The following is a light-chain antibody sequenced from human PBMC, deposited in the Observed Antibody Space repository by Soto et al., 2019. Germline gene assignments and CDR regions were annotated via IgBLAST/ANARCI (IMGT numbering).Light chain of an antibody. CDR2: GVY. J-gene: IGKJ1*01. CDR3: QQRSDWPWT. Sequence: EIVMTQSPTILSVSPGERATLSCRASQSVSSNLAWYQQKPGQAPRLLIYGVYTRAPGIPARFSGSGSGTDFTLTISRLEPEDFAVYYCQQRSDWPWTFGQGTKVDIK. CDR1: QSVSSN. V-gene: IGKV3D-15*01.